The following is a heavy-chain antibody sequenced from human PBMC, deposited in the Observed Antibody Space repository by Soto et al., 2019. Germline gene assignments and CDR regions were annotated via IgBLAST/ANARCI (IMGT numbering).Heavy chain of an antibody. CDR1: GFTFKSAW. Sequence: EVQLVESGGGLVEPGGSLRLSCAASGFTFKSAWMNWVRQAPGKGLEWVGRIYSRADGGTTDYAAPVKGRFTISRDDSEDTLFLQMRNLKTEDSAVYFCAREHTFSSGCFDSWGQGTLVTVSS. D-gene: IGHD6-19*01. J-gene: IGHJ4*02. CDR3: AREHTFSSGCFDS. CDR2: IYSRADGGTT. V-gene: IGHV3-15*07.